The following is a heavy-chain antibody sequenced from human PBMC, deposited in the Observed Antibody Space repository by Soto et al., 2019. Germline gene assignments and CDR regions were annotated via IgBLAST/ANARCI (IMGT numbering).Heavy chain of an antibody. CDR3: ARVDITRGRGVNDYYYSGMDV. CDR1: GYTFTSYD. V-gene: IGHV1-8*01. D-gene: IGHD3-10*01. Sequence: SVQVSCTASGYTFTSYDINWVRQATGQGLAWMGWMNPNSGNTGYAQKFQGRVTMTRNTSISTAYMELSSLRSEDTAVYYCARVDITRGRGVNDYYYSGMDVWGNGTIVTVSS. J-gene: IGHJ6*04. CDR2: MNPNSGNT.